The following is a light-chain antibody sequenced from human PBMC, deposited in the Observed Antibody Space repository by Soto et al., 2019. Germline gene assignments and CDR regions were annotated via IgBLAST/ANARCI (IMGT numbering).Light chain of an antibody. CDR1: QSISNY. CDR3: QQSYSMTYS. Sequence: DIQMTQSPSSLSASVGDRVTITCRASQSISNYLNWYQHKPGKAPKVLIYAASSLESGVPSRFTGSGSGTDFSLTITSLQPEDFETYYCQQSYSMTYSFGQGTKVDIK. CDR2: AAS. J-gene: IGKJ2*03. V-gene: IGKV1-39*01.